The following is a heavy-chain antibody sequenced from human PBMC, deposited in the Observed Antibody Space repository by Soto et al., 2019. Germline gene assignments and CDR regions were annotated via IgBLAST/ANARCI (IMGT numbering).Heavy chain of an antibody. CDR1: GASISSGDYY. V-gene: IGHV4-31*03. CDR2: IHNSGNT. J-gene: IGHJ2*01. CDR3: ARTTTLVTRTSDTGL. Sequence: QVQLQESGPGLVKPSQTLSLTCTVSGASISSGDYYWSWIRQYPGKGLEWIGYIHNSGNTYYNPAMKSRVSISMDTSRNQFALQLYSVIAADTAVYYCARTTTLVTRTSDTGLWGRGSLVTISS. D-gene: IGHD6-13*01.